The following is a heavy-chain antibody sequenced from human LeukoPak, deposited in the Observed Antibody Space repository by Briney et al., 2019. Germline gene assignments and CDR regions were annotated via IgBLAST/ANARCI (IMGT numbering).Heavy chain of an antibody. Sequence: PSETLSLTCSVSGGSVSSRNYSWTWLRQPPGKGLEWIGYIYNSGSTKCNPSLKSRVTISVDTSKNQFSLKLSSVTAADTAVYYCATDRQVYGSGEYYFDYWGQGTLVSVSS. V-gene: IGHV4-61*01. CDR2: IYNSGST. J-gene: IGHJ4*02. CDR3: ATDRQVYGSGEYYFDY. CDR1: GGSVSSRNYS. D-gene: IGHD3-10*01.